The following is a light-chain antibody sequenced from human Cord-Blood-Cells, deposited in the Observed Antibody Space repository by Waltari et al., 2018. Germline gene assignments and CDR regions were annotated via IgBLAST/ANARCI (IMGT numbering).Light chain of an antibody. J-gene: IGLJ3*02. CDR1: SGHSSYA. V-gene: IGLV4-69*01. CDR3: QTWGTGIRV. Sequence: QLVLTQSPSASASLGASVKLTCTLSSGHSSYAIAWHQQQPEKGPRYLMKLNGDGSHSKGDGVPDRFSGSSAGAERYLTISSLQSEDEADYYWQTWGTGIRVFGGGTKLTVL. CDR2: LNGDGSH.